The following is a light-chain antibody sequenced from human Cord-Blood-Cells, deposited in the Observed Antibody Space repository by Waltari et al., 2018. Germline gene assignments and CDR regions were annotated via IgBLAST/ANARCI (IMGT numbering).Light chain of an antibody. CDR2: DVS. Sequence: QSALTQPASVSGSPGQSITIPCTGTISDVGGYNYVSWYQQHPGKAPKLMIYDVSNRPSGVSNRFSGSKSGNTASLTISGLQAEDEADYYCSSYTSSSTLAVFGGGTQLTVL. J-gene: IGLJ7*01. V-gene: IGLV2-14*01. CDR3: SSYTSSSTLAV. CDR1: ISDVGGYNY.